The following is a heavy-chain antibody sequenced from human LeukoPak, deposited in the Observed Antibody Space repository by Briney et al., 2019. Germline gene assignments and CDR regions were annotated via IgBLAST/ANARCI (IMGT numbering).Heavy chain of an antibody. CDR3: ARGRIRLGESYLVY. CDR1: GFTFSSYA. V-gene: IGHV3-64*01. J-gene: IGHJ4*02. CDR2: ISSNGGST. Sequence: PGGSLRLSCAASGFTFSSYAMHWVRQAPGKGLEYVSAISSNGGSTYYANSVKGRFTISRDNSKNTLYLQMGSLRAEDMAVYYCARGRIRLGESYLVYWGQGTLVTVSS. D-gene: IGHD3-16*01.